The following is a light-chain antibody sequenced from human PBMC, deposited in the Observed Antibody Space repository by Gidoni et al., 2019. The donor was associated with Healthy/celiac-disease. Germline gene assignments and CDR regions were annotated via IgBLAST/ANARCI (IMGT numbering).Light chain of an antibody. J-gene: IGKJ3*01. V-gene: IGKV1-33*01. Sequence: DTQMTQSPSSLSASVGDRVTITCQASQDISNYLNWYQQKPGKAPKLLIYDASNLETGVPSRFSGSGSGTDFTFTISSLQPEDIATYYCQQYDNLPVFTFGPGTKVESK. CDR2: DAS. CDR1: QDISNY. CDR3: QQYDNLPVFT.